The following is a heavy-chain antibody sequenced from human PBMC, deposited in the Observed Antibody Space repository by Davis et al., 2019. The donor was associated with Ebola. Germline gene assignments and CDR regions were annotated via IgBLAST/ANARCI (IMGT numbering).Heavy chain of an antibody. J-gene: IGHJ6*02. CDR2: ISYDGSNK. V-gene: IGHV3-30*04. Sequence: GESLKISCAASGFTFSSYAMHWVRQAPGKGLEWVAVISYDGSNKYYADSVKGRFTISRDNSKNTLYLQMYSLRAEDTAVYYCARARGAYYYYGMDVWGQGTTVTVSS. CDR3: ARARGAYYYYGMDV. CDR1: GFTFSSYA. D-gene: IGHD3-10*01.